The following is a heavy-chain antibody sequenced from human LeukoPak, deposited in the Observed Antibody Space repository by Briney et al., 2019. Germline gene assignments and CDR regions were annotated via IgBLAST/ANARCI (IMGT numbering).Heavy chain of an antibody. J-gene: IGHJ4*02. D-gene: IGHD6-13*01. CDR3: AKRHSIATAATSAY. CDR1: GVTFSSYG. V-gene: IGHV3-30*02. CDR2: IWYDGGKK. Sequence: GGALRLSCAAPGVTFSSYGMRWGRQAPGEGLGWVAFIWYDGGKKNYADSVKGRFSISREKLKNTLYLRMNSLRAADTAVHYCAKRHSIATAATSAYWGQGALVTVSS.